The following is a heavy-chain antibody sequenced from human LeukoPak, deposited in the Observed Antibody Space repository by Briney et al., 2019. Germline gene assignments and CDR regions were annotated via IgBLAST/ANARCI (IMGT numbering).Heavy chain of an antibody. CDR3: ARHSYCSSTSCYRFFDY. CDR2: IYPGDSDT. D-gene: IGHD2-2*01. V-gene: IGHV5-51*01. Sequence: GESLKISCKGSGYSFTSYWIGWVRQMPGKRLEWMGIIYPGDSDTIYSPSFQGQVTISADKSISTAYLQWSSLKASDTAMYYCARHSYCSSTSCYRFFDYWGQGTLVTVSS. J-gene: IGHJ4*02. CDR1: GYSFTSYW.